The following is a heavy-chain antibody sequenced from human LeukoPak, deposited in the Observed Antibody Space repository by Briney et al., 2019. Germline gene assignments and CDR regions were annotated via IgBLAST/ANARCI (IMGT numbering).Heavy chain of an antibody. CDR2: INPNSGGT. V-gene: IGHV1-2*02. CDR3: ATPPIPDSSGRGGAY. J-gene: IGHJ4*02. Sequence: ASVKVSCKASGYTFTTYGLSWVRQAPGQGLEWMGWINPNSGGTNYAQKFQGRVTMTRDTSISTAYMELSRLRSDDTAVYYCATPPIPDSSGRGGAYWGQGTLVTVSS. CDR1: GYTFTTYG. D-gene: IGHD3-22*01.